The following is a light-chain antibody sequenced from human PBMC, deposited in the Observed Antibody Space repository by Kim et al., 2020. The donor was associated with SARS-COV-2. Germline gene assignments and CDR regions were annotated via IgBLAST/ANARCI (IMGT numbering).Light chain of an antibody. V-gene: IGKV3-15*01. CDR2: GAS. CDR1: QSVSSN. J-gene: IGKJ4*01. CDR3: QQNNSWPLS. Sequence: EIVLTQSPATLSVSPGERATLSCRASQSVSSNLAWYQQKPGQAPRLLIYGASTRATGIPARFSGSGSGTEFTLTISSLQSEDFAVYYCQQNNSWPLSFGGGTKLEI.